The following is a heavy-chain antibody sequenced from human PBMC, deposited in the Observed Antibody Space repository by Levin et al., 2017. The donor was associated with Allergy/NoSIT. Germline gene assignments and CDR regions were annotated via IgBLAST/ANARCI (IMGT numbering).Heavy chain of an antibody. CDR3: ATCGYSYGSPNFYFNALDV. D-gene: IGHD5-24*01. V-gene: IGHV1-69*05. CDR1: GGTSTTSG. CDR2: IIPMFGKP. J-gene: IGHJ6*02. Sequence: SVKVSCKASGGTSTTSGIMWVRQAPGQGLEWMGGIIPMFGKPYYAQKFQGRVIITADDPMTTDEPTATAYMELRSLRPDDTAVYYCATCGYSYGSPNFYFNALDVWGRGTMVTVS.